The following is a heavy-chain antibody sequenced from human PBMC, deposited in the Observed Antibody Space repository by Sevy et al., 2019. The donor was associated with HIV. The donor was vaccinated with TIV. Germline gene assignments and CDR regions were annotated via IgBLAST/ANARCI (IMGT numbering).Heavy chain of an antibody. V-gene: IGHV1-24*01. CDR2: FGPEDGKT. CDR3: VGSRSGLPHFDY. D-gene: IGHD5-12*01. Sequence: ASVKVSCKVSRYSLTELSMHWVRQAPGKGLEWMGGFGPEDGKTIYAQKFQGRVTMTEDTSTDTAYMELSSLRSEDTAVFYCVGSRSGLPHFDYWGQGTLVTVSS. J-gene: IGHJ4*02. CDR1: RYSLTELS.